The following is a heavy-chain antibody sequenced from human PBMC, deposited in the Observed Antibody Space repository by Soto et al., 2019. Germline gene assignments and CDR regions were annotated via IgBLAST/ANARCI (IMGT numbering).Heavy chain of an antibody. J-gene: IGHJ5*02. V-gene: IGHV4-59*01. CDR2: IYYSGST. Sequence: SETLCLTWTVSGGSISSYCCSWIRQPPGKGLEWIGYIYYSGSTNYNPSLKSRVTISVDTSKNQFSLKLSSVTAADTAVYYCARMYDILPGYYSVGWFDPWVQGTLVTVSS. CDR3: ARMYDILPGYYSVGWFDP. D-gene: IGHD3-9*01. CDR1: GGSISSYC.